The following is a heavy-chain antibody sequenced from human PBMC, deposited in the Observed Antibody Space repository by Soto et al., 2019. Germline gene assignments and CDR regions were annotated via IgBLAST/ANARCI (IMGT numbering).Heavy chain of an antibody. CDR2: ISGDWSFT. Sequence: EVQLVESGGGLVQPGGSLRLSCAASGFTFSNFWMHWVRQAPGEGLVWVSRISGDWSFTNYADSMKGRLTISRDNAKNTLYLQMNSLRAEDTAVYYCAASLSGDPYPLDYWGQGTLVAVSS. J-gene: IGHJ4*02. CDR1: GFTFSNFW. V-gene: IGHV3-74*01. CDR3: AASLSGDPYPLDY. D-gene: IGHD7-27*01.